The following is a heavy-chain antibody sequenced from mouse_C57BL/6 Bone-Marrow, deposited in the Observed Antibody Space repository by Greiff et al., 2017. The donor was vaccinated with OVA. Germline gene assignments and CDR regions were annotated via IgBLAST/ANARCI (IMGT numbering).Heavy chain of an antibody. CDR3: AIREELYYYGSSYYFDY. D-gene: IGHD1-1*01. V-gene: IGHV1-75*01. CDR1: GYTFTDYY. Sequence: QVQLQQSGPELVKPGASVKISCKASGYTFTDYYINWVKQRPGQGLEWIGWIFPGSGSTYYNEKFKGKATLTVDKSSSTAYMLLSSLTSEDSAVYFCAIREELYYYGSSYYFDYWGQGTTLTVSS. J-gene: IGHJ2*01. CDR2: IFPGSGST.